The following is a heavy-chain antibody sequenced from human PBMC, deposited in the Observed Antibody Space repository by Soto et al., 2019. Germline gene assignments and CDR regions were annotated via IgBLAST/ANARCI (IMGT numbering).Heavy chain of an antibody. D-gene: IGHD2-2*01. CDR3: ARPPGYCSSTSCYHMDPYGMDF. V-gene: IGHV5-10-1*01. J-gene: IGHJ6*02. CDR2: IDPSDSYT. Sequence: SLKISCKGSGYSFTSYWISWVRQMPGKGLEWMGRIDPSDSYTNYSPSFQGHVTISADKSISTAYLQWSSLKASDTAMYYCARPPGYCSSTSCYHMDPYGMDFWGQGITVTGSS. CDR1: GYSFTSYW.